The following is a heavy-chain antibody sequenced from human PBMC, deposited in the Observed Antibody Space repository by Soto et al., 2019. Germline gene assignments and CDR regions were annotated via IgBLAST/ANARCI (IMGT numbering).Heavy chain of an antibody. Sequence: GGSLRLSCAASGFTFSDYYMSWIRQAPGKGLEWVSYISSSSSYTNYADSVKGRFTISRDNAKNSLYLQMNSLRAEDTAVYYCARVRYSSSRGGFWFDPWGQGTLVTVS. CDR2: ISSSSSYT. V-gene: IGHV3-11*06. CDR3: ARVRYSSSRGGFWFDP. D-gene: IGHD6-6*01. CDR1: GFTFSDYY. J-gene: IGHJ5*02.